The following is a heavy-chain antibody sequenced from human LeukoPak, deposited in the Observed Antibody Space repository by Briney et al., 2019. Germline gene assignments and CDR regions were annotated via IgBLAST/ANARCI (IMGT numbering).Heavy chain of an antibody. D-gene: IGHD5-24*01. V-gene: IGHV4-30-2*01. CDR2: IYHSGST. CDR3: AREMATIGFDY. CDR1: GGSISSGGYY. Sequence: SQTLSLTCTVSGGSISSGGYYWTWIRQPPGKGLEWIGNIYHSGSTYYNPSLKSRVTISVDRSKSQFSLKLSSVTAADTAVYYCAREMATIGFDYWGQGTLVTVSS. J-gene: IGHJ4*02.